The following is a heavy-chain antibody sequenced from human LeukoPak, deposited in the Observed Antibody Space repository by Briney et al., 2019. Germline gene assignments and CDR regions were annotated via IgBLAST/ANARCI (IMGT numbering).Heavy chain of an antibody. Sequence: GGSLRLSCLVSGFTFSTYSMNWVRQAPGKGLEWVSSISTSSSYIYYADSVKGRFTISRDNAKKSVYLQMNSLRAEDTAVYYCARGRFGVSAYDSPFDYWGRGTLVTVSS. J-gene: IGHJ4*02. V-gene: IGHV3-21*01. CDR3: ARGRFGVSAYDSPFDY. CDR2: ISTSSSYI. D-gene: IGHD5-12*01. CDR1: GFTFSTYS.